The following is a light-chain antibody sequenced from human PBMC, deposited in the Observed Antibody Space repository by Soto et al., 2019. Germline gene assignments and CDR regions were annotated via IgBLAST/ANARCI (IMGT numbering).Light chain of an antibody. Sequence: DIQMTQSPSSLPASVGDRATITCRASQGISNYLAWYQQKPGKVPKVLIYAASTLQSGVPSRFSGSGSGTDFTLTISSLQPEDVATYYCQKYNSVPITFGQGTRLEIK. CDR1: QGISNY. CDR3: QKYNSVPIT. J-gene: IGKJ5*01. CDR2: AAS. V-gene: IGKV1-27*01.